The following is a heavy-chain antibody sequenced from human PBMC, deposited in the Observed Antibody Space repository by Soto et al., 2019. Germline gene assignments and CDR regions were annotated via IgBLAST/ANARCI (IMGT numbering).Heavy chain of an antibody. CDR3: AKGYSSSWFGEYFQH. J-gene: IGHJ1*01. CDR2: IFYSGGT. V-gene: IGHV4-39*07. Sequence: ARIRQSPGKGLEWIGTIFYSGGTFYTPSLKSRVTISVDTSKNQFSLKLSSVTAADTAVYYCAKGYSSSWFGEYFQHWGQGTLVTVSS. D-gene: IGHD6-13*01.